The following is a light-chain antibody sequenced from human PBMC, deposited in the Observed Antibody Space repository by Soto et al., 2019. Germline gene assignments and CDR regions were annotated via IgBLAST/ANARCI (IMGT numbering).Light chain of an antibody. CDR1: QSVSSS. Sequence: EIVMTQSPATLSVSPGERATLSCRASQSVSSSLAWYQQQPGQAPRLLIYGASTRATGIPARFSGSGSGTEFTLTISSLQSEDFAVYYCQQYNKWPPYTFGQGTKLEIK. J-gene: IGKJ2*01. CDR2: GAS. CDR3: QQYNKWPPYT. V-gene: IGKV3-15*01.